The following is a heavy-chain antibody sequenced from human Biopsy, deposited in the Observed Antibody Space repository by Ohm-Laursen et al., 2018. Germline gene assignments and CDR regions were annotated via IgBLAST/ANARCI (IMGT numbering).Heavy chain of an antibody. V-gene: IGHV3-30*18. D-gene: IGHD5/OR15-5a*01. CDR3: AKDLSVYYYYGIDV. CDR2: ISYDQITK. J-gene: IGHJ6*02. Sequence: SLRLSCSASGFTFETYGMHWVRLAPGKGLEWVAVISYDQITKHYADSVRGRFTISRDNSKNTLYLQVNSLRAEDTAVYYCAKDLSVYYYYGIDVWGQGTTVTVSS. CDR1: GFTFETYG.